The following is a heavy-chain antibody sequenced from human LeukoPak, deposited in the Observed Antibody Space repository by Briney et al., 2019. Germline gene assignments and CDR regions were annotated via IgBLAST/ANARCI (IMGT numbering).Heavy chain of an antibody. Sequence: GGSLRLSRAASGFTFSSYAMSWVRQAPGRGLEWVSAISGSGGSTYYADSVKGRFTISRDNSKNTLYLQMNSLRAEDTAVYYCAKDVRLRSHDYWGQGTLVTVSS. CDR3: AKDVRLRSHDY. V-gene: IGHV3-23*01. J-gene: IGHJ4*02. CDR1: GFTFSSYA. D-gene: IGHD5-12*01. CDR2: ISGSGGST.